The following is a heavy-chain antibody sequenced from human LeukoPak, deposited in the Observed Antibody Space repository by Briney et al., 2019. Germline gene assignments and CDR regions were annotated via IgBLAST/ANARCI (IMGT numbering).Heavy chain of an antibody. D-gene: IGHD3-22*01. CDR2: MYHSGST. Sequence: PSETLSLTCAVSGYSISSGYYWGWIRQPPGKGLEWIGSMYHSGSTYYNPSLKSRATISVDTSKNQFSLKLRSVTAADTAVYYCARPYYYDSSGYYLSAFDIWGQGTMVTVSS. CDR3: ARPYYYDSSGYYLSAFDI. J-gene: IGHJ3*02. V-gene: IGHV4-38-2*01. CDR1: GYSISSGYY.